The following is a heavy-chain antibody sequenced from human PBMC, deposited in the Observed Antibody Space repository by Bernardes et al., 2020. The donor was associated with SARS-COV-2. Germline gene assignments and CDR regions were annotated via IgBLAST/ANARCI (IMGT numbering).Heavy chain of an antibody. CDR3: ASTYYDSSGWRFDY. V-gene: IGHV4-59*08. CDR2: IYYSGST. D-gene: IGHD3-22*01. Sequence: SETLSLTCTVSGGSISSYYWSWIRQPPGKGLEWIGYIYYSGSTNYNPSLKSRVTISVDTSKNQFSLKLSSVTAADTAVYYCASTYYDSSGWRFDYWVQGTLVTVS. J-gene: IGHJ4*02. CDR1: GGSISSYY.